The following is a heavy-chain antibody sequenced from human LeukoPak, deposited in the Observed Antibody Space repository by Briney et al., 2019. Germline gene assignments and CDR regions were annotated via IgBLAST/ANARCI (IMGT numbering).Heavy chain of an antibody. CDR1: GFTSSSYG. Sequence: GGSLRLSCAASGFTSSSYGMHWVRQAPGKGLEWVAVISYDGSNKYYADSVKGRFTISRDNSKNTLYLQMNSLRAEDTAVYYCAKGFYYDSSGYFDYWGQGTLVTLSS. J-gene: IGHJ4*02. D-gene: IGHD3-22*01. CDR2: ISYDGSNK. CDR3: AKGFYYDSSGYFDY. V-gene: IGHV3-30*18.